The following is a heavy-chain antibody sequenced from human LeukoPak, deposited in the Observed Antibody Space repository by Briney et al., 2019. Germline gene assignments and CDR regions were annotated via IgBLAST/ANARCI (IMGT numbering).Heavy chain of an antibody. CDR1: GGSISSGGYY. Sequence: PSQTLSLTCTVSGGSISSGGYYWSWIRQHPGKGLEWIGYIYYSGSTYYNPSLKSRVTISVDTSKNQFSLKLSSVTAADTAVYYCAGSTPDVYGSGSYYYYYYYMDVWGKGTTVTVSS. CDR2: IYYSGST. D-gene: IGHD3-10*01. CDR3: AGSTPDVYGSGSYYYYYYYMDV. V-gene: IGHV4-31*03. J-gene: IGHJ6*03.